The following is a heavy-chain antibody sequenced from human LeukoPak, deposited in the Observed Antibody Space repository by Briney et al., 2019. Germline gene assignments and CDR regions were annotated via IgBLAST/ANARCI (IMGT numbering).Heavy chain of an antibody. Sequence: PSETLSLTCTVSSGSISTSNYYWGWVRQPPGKALEWIGNIFYSGSTYYSPSLKSRVTISLDTSRNQFSLKLNSVTAADTAVYYCARDIGDKRITIFGVVITTGGWFDPWGQGTLVTVSS. J-gene: IGHJ5*02. V-gene: IGHV4-39*07. CDR2: IFYSGST. CDR1: SGSISTSNYY. D-gene: IGHD3-3*01. CDR3: ARDIGDKRITIFGVVITTGGWFDP.